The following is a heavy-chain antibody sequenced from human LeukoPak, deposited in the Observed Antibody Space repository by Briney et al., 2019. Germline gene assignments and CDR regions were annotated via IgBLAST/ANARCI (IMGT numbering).Heavy chain of an antibody. CDR2: IIPIFGTA. D-gene: IGHD2-2*01. Sequence: GSSVKVSCKASGGTFSSYAISWVRRAPGQGLEWMGGIIPIFGTANYAQKFQGRVTVTADKSTSTAYMELSRLRSEDTAVYYCAVRYCSSTSCYSNDAFDIWGQGTMVTVSS. CDR3: AVRYCSSTSCYSNDAFDI. J-gene: IGHJ3*02. V-gene: IGHV1-69*06. CDR1: GGTFSSYA.